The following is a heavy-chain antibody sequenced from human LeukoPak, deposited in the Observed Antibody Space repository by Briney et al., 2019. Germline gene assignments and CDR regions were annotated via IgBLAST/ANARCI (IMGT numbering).Heavy chain of an antibody. V-gene: IGHV5-51*01. CDR1: GYSFTTYW. CDR2: IYPGDSDT. J-gene: IGHJ4*02. CDR3: ARRGFCSGGSCYSAPFHS. Sequence: GESLKICCKGSGYSFTTYWIGWVRQMPGKGLEWMGIIYPGDSDTRYSPSFQGQVTISADKSLSTAYLQWSSLKASDTAIYYCARRGFCSGGSCYSAPFHSWVQGTLVTVSS. D-gene: IGHD2-15*01.